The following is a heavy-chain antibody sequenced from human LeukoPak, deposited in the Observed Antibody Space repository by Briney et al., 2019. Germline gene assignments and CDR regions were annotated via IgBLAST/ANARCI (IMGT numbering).Heavy chain of an antibody. CDR1: GYTFTSYY. V-gene: IGHV1-46*01. CDR3: AREVVVVPAFDY. D-gene: IGHD2-2*01. J-gene: IGHJ4*02. CDR2: INPSGGST. Sequence: ASVKVSCKASGYTFTSYYMHWVRQAPGQGLEWMGIINPSGGSTSYAQKFQGRVTMTRDMSTSTVYMELSSLRSEDTAVYCCAREVVVVPAFDYWGQGTLVTVSS.